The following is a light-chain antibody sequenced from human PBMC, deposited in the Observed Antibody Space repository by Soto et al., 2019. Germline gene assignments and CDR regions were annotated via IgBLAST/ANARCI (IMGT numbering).Light chain of an antibody. Sequence: QSVLTQPPSASGTPGQRVTISCSGSSSNIGSNYVYWYQQLPGTAPQLLIYRNNQRPSGVPDRFSGSKSGTSASLAISALRSEDEADYYCTVSDDSLMGRLFGGGTKLTVL. V-gene: IGLV1-47*01. CDR2: RNN. CDR3: TVSDDSLMGRL. CDR1: SSNIGSNY. J-gene: IGLJ2*01.